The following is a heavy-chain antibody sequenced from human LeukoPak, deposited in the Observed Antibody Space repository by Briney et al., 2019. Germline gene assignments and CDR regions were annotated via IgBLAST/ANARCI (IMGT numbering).Heavy chain of an antibody. V-gene: IGHV4-39*01. Sequence: SETLSLTCTVSGGSSSSGSYYWGWIRQPPGKGLEWIGSLYYSGSTYYNPSLKSRVSISVDTSKNQFSLKLSSVTAADTAVYFCVAAAVAIDFWGQGTLVTVSS. CDR1: GGSSSSGSYY. D-gene: IGHD6-19*01. CDR2: LYYSGST. CDR3: VAAAVAIDF. J-gene: IGHJ4*02.